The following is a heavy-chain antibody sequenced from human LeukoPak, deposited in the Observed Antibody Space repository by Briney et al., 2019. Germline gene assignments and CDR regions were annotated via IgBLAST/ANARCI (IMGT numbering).Heavy chain of an antibody. J-gene: IGHJ3*01. CDR1: GFNFIDTW. CDR2: IKRKAVGGTA. D-gene: IGHD3-9*01. V-gene: IGHV3-15*07. Sequence: GGSLRLSCAASGFNFIDTWMNWVRQAPGKGLEWVARIKRKAVGGTADYAAPVKGRFTISRDDSENMLYPQMNSLKIEDTAVYYCARDWYHAFDFWGQGTTVTVSS. CDR3: ARDWYHAFDF.